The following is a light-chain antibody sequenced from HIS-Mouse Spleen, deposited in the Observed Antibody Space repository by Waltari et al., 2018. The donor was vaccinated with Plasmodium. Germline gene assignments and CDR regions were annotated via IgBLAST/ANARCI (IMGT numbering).Light chain of an antibody. CDR2: EDS. CDR1: ALPKKY. V-gene: IGLV3-10*01. CDR3: YSTDSSGNHRV. J-gene: IGLJ3*02. Sequence: SYELTPPPSVSVSPGQTASTTCSGGALPKKYAYWYQQKSGQAPVLGIYEDSKRPSGIPERFSGSSSGTMATLTISGAQVEDEADYYCYSTDSSGNHRVFGGGTKLTVL.